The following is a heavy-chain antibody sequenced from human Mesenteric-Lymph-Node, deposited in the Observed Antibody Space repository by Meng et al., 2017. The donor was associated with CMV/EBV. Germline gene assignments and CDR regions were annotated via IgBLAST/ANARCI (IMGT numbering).Heavy chain of an antibody. J-gene: IGHJ6*02. CDR1: GFTFNIYE. V-gene: IGHV3-48*03. CDR3: ARELLVPRVYYYGMDV. CDR2: ISNSGSTL. Sequence: GESLKISCAASGFTFNIYEMNWVRQAPGKGLEWVSFISNSGSTLYYADSVKGRFAISRDNAKNSLFLQMNSLRAEDTAVYYCARELLVPRVYYYGMDVWGQGTTVTVSS.